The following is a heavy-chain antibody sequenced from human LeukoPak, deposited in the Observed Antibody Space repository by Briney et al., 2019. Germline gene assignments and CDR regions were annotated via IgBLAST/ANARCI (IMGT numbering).Heavy chain of an antibody. D-gene: IGHD3-22*01. V-gene: IGHV3-20*04. Sequence: PGGSLRLSCAASGFTFDDYGMSWVRQAPGKGLEWVSGINWNGGSTGYADSVKGRFTISRDNAKNSLYLQMNSLRAEDTAVYYCASKVVAHFDYWGQGTLVTVSS. J-gene: IGHJ4*02. CDR3: ASKVVAHFDY. CDR2: INWNGGST. CDR1: GFTFDDYG.